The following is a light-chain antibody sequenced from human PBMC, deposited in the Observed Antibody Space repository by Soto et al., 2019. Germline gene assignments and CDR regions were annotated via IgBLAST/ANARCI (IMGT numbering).Light chain of an antibody. CDR2: GAS. Sequence: EIVLTQSPGTLSLSPRERATLSCRASQSVSSPYLAWYQQKPGQAPRLLIYGASSRATGIPDRFSGSGSGTDFTLTISRLEPEDFAVYYCQQYSSSTWTFGQGTKVEIK. V-gene: IGKV3-20*01. CDR3: QQYSSSTWT. J-gene: IGKJ1*01. CDR1: QSVSSPY.